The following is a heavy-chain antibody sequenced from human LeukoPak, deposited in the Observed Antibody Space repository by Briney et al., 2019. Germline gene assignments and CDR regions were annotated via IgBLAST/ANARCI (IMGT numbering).Heavy chain of an antibody. J-gene: IGHJ4*02. CDR3: ARVRVPSRVLLPYFDY. CDR2: MSYDGSNK. CDR1: GFAFSIYS. D-gene: IGHD3-10*01. V-gene: IGHV3-30*03. Sequence: GGSLILSCVASGFAFSIYSLHWVRQAPGKGLEWVAVMSYDGSNKHYADSVKGRFSISRDMSKNTVFLQMARLKTEDTAVYYCARVRVPSRVLLPYFDYWGRGTLVTVSS.